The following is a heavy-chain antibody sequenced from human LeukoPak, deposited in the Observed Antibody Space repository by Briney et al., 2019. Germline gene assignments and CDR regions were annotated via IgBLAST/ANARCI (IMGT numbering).Heavy chain of an antibody. CDR1: GGSISSYY. Sequence: KPSETLSLTCTVSGGSISSYYWSWIRQPPGEGLEWIGYIYYSGSTNYNPSLKSRVTISVDTSKNQFSLKLSSVTAADTAVYYRARDKEGDYYDYWGQGTLVTVSS. CDR2: IYYSGST. J-gene: IGHJ4*02. V-gene: IGHV4-59*01. CDR3: ARDKEGDYYDY.